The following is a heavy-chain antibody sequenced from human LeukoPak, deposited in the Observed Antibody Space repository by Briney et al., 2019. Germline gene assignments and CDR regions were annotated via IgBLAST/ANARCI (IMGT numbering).Heavy chain of an antibody. V-gene: IGHV3-7*05. CDR3: ARDLFGLDAL. CDR1: GFTFSRYW. D-gene: IGHD3/OR15-3a*01. CDR2: IEPDGSEK. Sequence: GGSLRLSCAASGFTFSRYWMTWVRQAPGRGLEWVANIEPDGSEKHYVDSVKGRFTISRDNAKNSLYLQMNSLRAEDTAVYYCARDLFGLDALWGRGTLVTVSS. J-gene: IGHJ2*01.